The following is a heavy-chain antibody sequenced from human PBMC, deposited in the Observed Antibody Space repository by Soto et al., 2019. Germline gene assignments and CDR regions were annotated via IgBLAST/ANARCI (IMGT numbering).Heavy chain of an antibody. V-gene: IGHV4-34*01. J-gene: IGHJ6*03. CDR2: INHSGST. CDR1: GGSLSGYY. Sequence: SETLSLTCAVYGGSLSGYYWSWIRQPPGKGLEWIGEINHSGSTNHSPSLKSRVTILVDTSKNQFSLQLNSVTPEDTAVYYCSRGSWDDVSGHYYMDVWGKGTTVTVSS. D-gene: IGHD3-3*01. CDR3: SRGSWDDVSGHYYMDV.